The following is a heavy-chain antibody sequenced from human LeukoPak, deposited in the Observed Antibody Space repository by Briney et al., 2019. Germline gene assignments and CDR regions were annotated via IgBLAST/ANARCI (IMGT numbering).Heavy chain of an antibody. J-gene: IGHJ6*02. Sequence: GGSLRLSCAASGVSFSSCWMSWVRQAPGKGLEWVANIKQDGSEKYYVDSVKGRFTISRDNAKNSLYLQMNSLRAEDTAVYYCARDRGQWLVSNYYYYGIDVWGQGTTVTVSS. CDR1: GVSFSSCW. CDR2: IKQDGSEK. D-gene: IGHD6-19*01. CDR3: ARDRGQWLVSNYYYYGIDV. V-gene: IGHV3-7*01.